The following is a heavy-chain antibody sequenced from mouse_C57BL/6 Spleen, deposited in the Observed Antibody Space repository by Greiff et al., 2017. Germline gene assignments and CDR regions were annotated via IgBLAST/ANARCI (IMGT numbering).Heavy chain of an antibody. CDR3: ARVTYYGNYGFAY. CDR2: INPNYGTT. J-gene: IGHJ3*01. CDR1: GYSFTDYN. D-gene: IGHD2-10*01. Sequence: VQLQQSGPELVKPGASVKISCKASGYSFTDYNMNWVKQSNGQSLEWIGVINPNYGTTSYNQKFKGKATLTVDQSSSTAYLQLNILTSEDSAIYYCARVTYYGNYGFAYWGQGTLVTVSA. V-gene: IGHV1-39*01.